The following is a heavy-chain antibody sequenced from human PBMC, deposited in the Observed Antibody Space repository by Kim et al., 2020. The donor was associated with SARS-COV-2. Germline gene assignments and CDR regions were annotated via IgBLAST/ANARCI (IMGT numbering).Heavy chain of an antibody. Sequence: GGSLRLSCAASGFTFSSYGMHWVRQAPGKGLEWVAVISYDGSNKYYADSVKGRFTISRDNSKNTLYLQMNSLRAEDTAVYYCGRGSYYPVFDYWGQGTLVTGSS. CDR1: GFTFSSYG. D-gene: IGHD3-10*01. CDR3: GRGSYYPVFDY. V-gene: IGHV3-30*03. CDR2: ISYDGSNK. J-gene: IGHJ4*02.